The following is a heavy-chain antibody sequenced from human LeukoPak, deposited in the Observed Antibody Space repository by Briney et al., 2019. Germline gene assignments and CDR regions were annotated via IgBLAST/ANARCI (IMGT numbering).Heavy chain of an antibody. CDR1: GLSFSSYG. CDR2: IWYDGSNK. D-gene: IGHD6-19*01. V-gene: IGHV3-33*01. J-gene: IGHJ2*01. CDR3: ATGYSSVFLGYFDL. Sequence: GGSLRLSCPASGLSFSSYGTPWFRQAPGKGLEWVAVIWYDGSNKYYADSVKGRFTISRDNSKNTLYLQMNSLRAEDTVVYYCATGYSSVFLGYFDLWGRGTLVTVSS.